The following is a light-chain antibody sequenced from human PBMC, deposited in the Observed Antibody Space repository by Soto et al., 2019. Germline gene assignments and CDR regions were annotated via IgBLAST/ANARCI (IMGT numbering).Light chain of an antibody. Sequence: QSVLTQPPSASGSPGQSVTISCTGTASDVGKYNYVSWYQQHPGKAPKLMIYEVNKRPSGVPDRFSGSKSGNTASLTVSGLQAADEADYYCSSYAGTNNLGVFGGGTKLTVL. CDR1: ASDVGKYNY. CDR2: EVN. J-gene: IGLJ3*02. V-gene: IGLV2-8*01. CDR3: SSYAGTNNLGV.